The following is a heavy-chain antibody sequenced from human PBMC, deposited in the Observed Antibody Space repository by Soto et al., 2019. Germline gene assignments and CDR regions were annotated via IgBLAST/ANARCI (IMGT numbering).Heavy chain of an antibody. CDR2: IYYSGST. D-gene: IGHD3-9*01. V-gene: IGHV4-31*03. J-gene: IGHJ4*02. CDR3: ARGSAPSFDILTGYPDY. CDR1: GGSISSGGYY. Sequence: SETLSLTCTVSGGSISSGGYYWSWIRQHPGKGLEWIGYIYYSGSTYYNPSLKSRVTISVDTSKNQFSLKLSSVTAADTAVYYCARGSAPSFDILTGYPDYWGQGTLVTVSS.